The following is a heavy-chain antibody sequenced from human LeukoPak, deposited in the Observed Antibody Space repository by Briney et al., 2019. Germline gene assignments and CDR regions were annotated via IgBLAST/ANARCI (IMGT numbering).Heavy chain of an antibody. CDR3: AKSRYGYDYFDY. D-gene: IGHD5-18*01. Sequence: PGGSLRLSCAASGLTFSSYAMSWVRQAPGKGLEWVSAISGSGGSTYYADSVKGRFTISRDNSKNTLYLQMNRLRAEDTAVYCCAKSRYGYDYFDYWGQGTLVTVSS. J-gene: IGHJ4*02. CDR2: ISGSGGST. V-gene: IGHV3-23*01. CDR1: GLTFSSYA.